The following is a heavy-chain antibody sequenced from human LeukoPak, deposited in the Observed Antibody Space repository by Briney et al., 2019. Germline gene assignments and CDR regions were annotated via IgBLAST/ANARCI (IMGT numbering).Heavy chain of an antibody. D-gene: IGHD1-26*01. CDR3: ARGPLWGATHVAAATYYFDY. J-gene: IGHJ4*02. Sequence: PSETLSLTCAVYGGSFSGYYWNWIRQPPGKGLEWIGEINHSGSTKYNPSLKSRVTISVDTSKNQFSLRLTSVTAADTAVYYCARGPLWGATHVAAATYYFDYWGQGTLVTVSS. CDR1: GGSFSGYY. CDR2: INHSGST. V-gene: IGHV4-34*01.